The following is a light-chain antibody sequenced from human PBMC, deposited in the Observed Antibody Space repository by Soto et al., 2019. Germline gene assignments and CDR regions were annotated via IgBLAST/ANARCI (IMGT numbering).Light chain of an antibody. CDR2: DVS. J-gene: IGKJ5*01. Sequence: PGERATLSCRASQSVSSRLAWYQQKPGQAPRLLIYDVSNRATGIPARFSGSGSGTDFTLTISSLEPEDFAVYYCQQRSNWRITFGQGTRLEIK. CDR3: QQRSNWRIT. CDR1: QSVSSR. V-gene: IGKV3-11*01.